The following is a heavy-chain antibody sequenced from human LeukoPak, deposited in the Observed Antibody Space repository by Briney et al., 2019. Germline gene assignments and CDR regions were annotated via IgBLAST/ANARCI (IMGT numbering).Heavy chain of an antibody. V-gene: IGHV3-33*01. J-gene: IGHJ6*04. CDR3: ARDQLDIVVVPAAYYYYYGMDV. D-gene: IGHD2-2*03. Sequence: GRSLRLSCAASGFTFSSYGMHWVHQAPGKGLEWVAVIWYDGSNKYYADSVKGRFTISRDNSKNTLYLQMNSLRAEDTAVYYCARDQLDIVVVPAAYYYYYGMDVWGKGTTVTVSS. CDR1: GFTFSSYG. CDR2: IWYDGSNK.